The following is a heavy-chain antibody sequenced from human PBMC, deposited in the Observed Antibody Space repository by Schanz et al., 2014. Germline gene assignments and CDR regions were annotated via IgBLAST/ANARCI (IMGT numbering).Heavy chain of an antibody. Sequence: QVQLVQSGVEVKKPGASVKVSCKASGYTFTIYGITWVRQAPGQRLEWMGWISPYNGNTNYAQKFQDRVTVTTDTSTSTAYMELGSLRSDDTAVYYCARNTHSTGWYFDNWGQGTLVTVSS. V-gene: IGHV1-18*04. CDR3: ARNTHSTGWYFDN. CDR2: ISPYNGNT. CDR1: GYTFTIYG. J-gene: IGHJ4*02. D-gene: IGHD6-19*01.